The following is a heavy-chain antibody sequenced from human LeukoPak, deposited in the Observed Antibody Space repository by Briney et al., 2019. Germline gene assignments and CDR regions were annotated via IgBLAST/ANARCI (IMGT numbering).Heavy chain of an antibody. D-gene: IGHD3-9*01. V-gene: IGHV4-34*01. J-gene: IGHJ4*02. CDR1: GGSFSGYY. Sequence: SETLSLTCAVYGGSFSGYYWSWIRQPPGKGLEWIGEINHSGSTNYNPSLKSRVTISVDTSKNQFSLKLSSVTAADTAVYYCARARPPKFRYFDYWGQGTLVTVSS. CDR2: INHSGST. CDR3: ARARPPKFRYFDY.